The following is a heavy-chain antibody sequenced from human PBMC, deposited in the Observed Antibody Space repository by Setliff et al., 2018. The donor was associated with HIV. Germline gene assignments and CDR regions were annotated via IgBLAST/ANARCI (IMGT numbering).Heavy chain of an antibody. Sequence: SETLSLTCSVYGGSGFYWSWIRQSPGKGLEWIGEIDRSGSTNYNPSLKSRVTISVDTSKNQFSLKLSSVTAADTAVYYCAGYSFGYYRGFDFWGQGTLVTVSS. J-gene: IGHJ4*02. CDR2: IDRSGST. CDR3: AGYSFGYYRGFDF. V-gene: IGHV4-34*01. CDR1: GGSGFY. D-gene: IGHD3-22*01.